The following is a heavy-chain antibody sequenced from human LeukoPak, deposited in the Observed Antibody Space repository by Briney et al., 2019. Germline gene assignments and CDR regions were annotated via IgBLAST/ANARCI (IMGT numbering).Heavy chain of an antibody. CDR2: IYPGDSDT. CDR3: ARHIEYYYGSGSYFDY. J-gene: IGHJ4*02. V-gene: IGHV5-51*01. D-gene: IGHD3-10*01. CDR1: GYSFTSYW. Sequence: GGSLKISCKGSGYSFTSYWIGWVRQMPGKGLEWMGIIYPGDSDTRYSPSFQGQVTISADKSISTAYLQWSSLKASDTAMYYCARHIEYYYGSGSYFDYWGQGTLVTVSS.